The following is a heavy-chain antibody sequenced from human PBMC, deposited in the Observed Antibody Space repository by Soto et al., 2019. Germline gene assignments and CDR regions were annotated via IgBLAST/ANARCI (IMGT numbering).Heavy chain of an antibody. J-gene: IGHJ4*02. V-gene: IGHV3-23*01. CDR1: GFTFSSYA. D-gene: IGHD3-3*01. CDR3: AKDRVRYDFWSGHFDY. Sequence: GGSLRLSCAASGFTFSSYAMSWVRQAPGKGLEWVSAISGSGGSTYYADSVKGRFTISRDNSKNTLYLQMNSLRAEDTAVYYCAKDRVRYDFWSGHFDYWGQGTLVTVSS. CDR2: ISGSGGST.